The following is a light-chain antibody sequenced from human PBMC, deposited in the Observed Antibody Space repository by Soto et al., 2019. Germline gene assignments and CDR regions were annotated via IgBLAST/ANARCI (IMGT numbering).Light chain of an antibody. J-gene: IGKJ4*01. CDR2: GAS. V-gene: IGKV3-15*01. CDR3: QQYNNWPPLT. Sequence: EMVMTQSPATLSVSPGESTTLSCRTSRSVSSNLAWYQQKPGQAPRLLIYGASTRATGIPARFSGSGSGTEFTLTISSLQSEDFAVYYCQQYNNWPPLTFGGGTKVEIK. CDR1: RSVSSN.